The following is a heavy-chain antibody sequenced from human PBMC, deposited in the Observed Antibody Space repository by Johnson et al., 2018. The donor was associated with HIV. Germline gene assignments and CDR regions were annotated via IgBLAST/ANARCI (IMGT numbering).Heavy chain of an antibody. CDR3: AKGSGDSSSWYPNDAFDI. V-gene: IGHV3-30*02. CDR2: IRYDGSNK. CDR1: GFTVSTNY. J-gene: IGHJ3*02. Sequence: QVQLVESGGGLIQPGGSLRLSCAASGFTVSTNYMSWVRQAPGKGLEWVAFIRYDGSNKYYADSVKGRFTISRDNSKNTLYLQMNSLRAEDTAVYYCAKGSGDSSSWYPNDAFDIWGQGTMVTVSS. D-gene: IGHD6-13*01.